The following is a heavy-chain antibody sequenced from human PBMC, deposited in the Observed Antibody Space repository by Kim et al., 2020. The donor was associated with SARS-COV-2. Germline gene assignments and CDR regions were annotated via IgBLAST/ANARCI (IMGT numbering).Heavy chain of an antibody. V-gene: IGHV4-39*07. Sequence: NPSLKSRVTISVDTSKNQFSLKLRSVTAADTAVYYCARDIDDYVWGSYRYWGQGTLVTVSS. J-gene: IGHJ4*02. D-gene: IGHD3-16*02. CDR3: ARDIDDYVWGSYRY.